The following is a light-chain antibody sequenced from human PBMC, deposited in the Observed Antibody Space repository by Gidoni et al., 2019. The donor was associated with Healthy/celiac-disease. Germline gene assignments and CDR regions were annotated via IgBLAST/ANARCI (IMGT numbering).Light chain of an antibody. CDR3: QQYGSSRGWT. CDR1: QSVSSSY. V-gene: IGKV3-20*01. CDR2: GAS. Sequence: EIALTQSPGTLSLSPGERATLSCRASQSVSSSYLAWYQQKPGQAPRLRIYGASSRATGIPDRFSGSGSGTDFTLTISRLEPEDFAVYYCQQYGSSRGWTFGQGTKVEIK. J-gene: IGKJ1*01.